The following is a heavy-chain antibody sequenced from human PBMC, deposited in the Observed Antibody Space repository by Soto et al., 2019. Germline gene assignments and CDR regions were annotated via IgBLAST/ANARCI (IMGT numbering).Heavy chain of an antibody. CDR3: ARGGWSLDV. D-gene: IGHD2-15*01. Sequence: SETLSLTCTISGASISSLYWSWVRQPPGKGLEWIGYIHYSGSTNYNPSLKSRVTILVDTSKNQFSLRLSSVTAADTAVYYCARGGWSLDVWGQGTTVTVSS. CDR2: IHYSGST. V-gene: IGHV4-59*11. J-gene: IGHJ6*02. CDR1: GASISSLY.